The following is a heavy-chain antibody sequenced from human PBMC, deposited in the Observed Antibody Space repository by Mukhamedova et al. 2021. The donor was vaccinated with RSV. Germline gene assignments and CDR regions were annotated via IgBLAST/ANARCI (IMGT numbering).Heavy chain of an antibody. CDR3: ARVYGKMGNFYDY. J-gene: IGHJ4*02. V-gene: IGHV3-53*01. CDR2: IYSRGNT. D-gene: IGHD4-17*01. Sequence: VSIIYSRGNTYYADSVQGRFTISRDTSKNTVSLQMNSLRVEDTAVYYFARVYGKMGNFYDYWGQGTLVTVSS.